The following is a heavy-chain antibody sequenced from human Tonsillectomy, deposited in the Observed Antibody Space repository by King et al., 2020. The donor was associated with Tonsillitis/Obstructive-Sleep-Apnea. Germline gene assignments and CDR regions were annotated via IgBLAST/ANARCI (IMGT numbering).Heavy chain of an antibody. CDR3: AKDPSSSQYYYSYMDV. V-gene: IGHV3-9*01. D-gene: IGHD6-6*01. Sequence: VQLVESGGGLVQPGRSLRLSCAASGFTFDDYAMHWVRQAPGKGLEWVSGISWNSGSIHYADSVKGRFTISRDNAKNSLYLQMDSLRAEDTALYYCAKDPSSSQYYYSYMDVWGKGTTVTVSS. J-gene: IGHJ6*03. CDR1: GFTFDDYA. CDR2: ISWNSGSI.